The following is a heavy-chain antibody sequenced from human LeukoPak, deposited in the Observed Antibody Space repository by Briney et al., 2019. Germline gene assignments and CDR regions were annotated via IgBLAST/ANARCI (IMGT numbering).Heavy chain of an antibody. CDR3: ASLRERSYYARGFDY. CDR1: GGSISSSSYY. Sequence: SETLSLTCTVSGGSISSSSYYWGWIRQPPGKGLEWIGSIYYSGSTYYNPSLKSRITISVDTSKDQFSLKLSSVTAADTAVYYCASLRERSYYARGFDYWGQGTLVTVSS. D-gene: IGHD1-26*01. J-gene: IGHJ4*02. V-gene: IGHV4-39*01. CDR2: IYYSGST.